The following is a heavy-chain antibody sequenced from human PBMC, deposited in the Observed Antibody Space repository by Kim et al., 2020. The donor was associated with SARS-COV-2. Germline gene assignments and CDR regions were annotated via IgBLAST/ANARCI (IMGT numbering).Heavy chain of an antibody. V-gene: IGHV1-2*02. Sequence: ASVKVSCKASGYTFTGYYMHWVRQAPGQGLEWMGWINPNSGGTNYAQKFQGRVTMTRDTSISTAYMELSRLRSDDTAVYYCARDFGVVTHRSVNWFDPWGQGTLVTVSS. CDR3: ARDFGVVTHRSVNWFDP. J-gene: IGHJ5*02. CDR1: GYTFTGYY. CDR2: INPNSGGT. D-gene: IGHD3-3*01.